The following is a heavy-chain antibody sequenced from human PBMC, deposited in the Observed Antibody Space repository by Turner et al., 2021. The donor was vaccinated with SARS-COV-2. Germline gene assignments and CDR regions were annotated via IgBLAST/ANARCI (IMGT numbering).Heavy chain of an antibody. V-gene: IGHV3-48*03. Sequence: EVQLVESGGGLVQPGGSLRLSCAASGFTFSSYEMNWVRQAPGKGLEWVSYIGSRGRTIYYADSVKGRFTISRDNAKNSLYLQMNSLRAEDTAVYYCAKDDNYDFWTGYYMYWGQGTLVTVSS. CDR2: IGSRGRTI. CDR3: AKDDNYDFWTGYYMY. J-gene: IGHJ4*02. D-gene: IGHD3-3*01. CDR1: GFTFSSYE.